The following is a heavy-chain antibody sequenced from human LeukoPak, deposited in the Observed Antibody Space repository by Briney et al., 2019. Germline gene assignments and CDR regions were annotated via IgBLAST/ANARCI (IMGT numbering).Heavy chain of an antibody. J-gene: IGHJ4*02. D-gene: IGHD3-3*01. CDR2: IYPGDSDT. CDR3: AESLYDFWSGYYIGYFDY. CDR1: GYSFTSYW. V-gene: IGHV5-51*01. Sequence: SGESLKISCKGSGYSFTSYWIGWVRQMPGKGLEWMGIIYPGDSDTRYSPSFQGQVTISADKSISTAYLQWSSLKASDTAMYYCAESLYDFWSGYYIGYFDYWGQGTLVTVSS.